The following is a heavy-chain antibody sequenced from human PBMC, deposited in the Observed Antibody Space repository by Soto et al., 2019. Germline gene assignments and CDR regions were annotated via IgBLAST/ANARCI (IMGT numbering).Heavy chain of an antibody. V-gene: IGHV4-34*01. CDR1: GGSFSGYY. CDR3: ARGPGWNASSAPCNY. J-gene: IGHJ4*02. CDR2: INHSGST. Sequence: WETLSLTCAVYGGSFSGYYWSWIRQPPGKGLEWIGEINHSGSTNYILSLKSRVTISVDTSKNQFSLNLRSVTAADTAVYYCARGPGWNASSAPCNYWGKGTRVIFSS. D-gene: IGHD1-1*01.